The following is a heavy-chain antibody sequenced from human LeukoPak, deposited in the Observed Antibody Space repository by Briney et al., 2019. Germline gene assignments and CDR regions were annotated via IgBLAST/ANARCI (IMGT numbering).Heavy chain of an antibody. Sequence: SETLSLTCTVSGGSISSYYWSWIRQPPGKGLEWIGYIYYSGSTNYNPSLKSRVTISVDTSKNQFSLKLSFVTAADTAVYYCASRYSSGWWATFDYWGQGTLVTVSS. V-gene: IGHV4-59*08. D-gene: IGHD6-19*01. CDR3: ASRYSSGWWATFDY. J-gene: IGHJ4*02. CDR2: IYYSGST. CDR1: GGSISSYY.